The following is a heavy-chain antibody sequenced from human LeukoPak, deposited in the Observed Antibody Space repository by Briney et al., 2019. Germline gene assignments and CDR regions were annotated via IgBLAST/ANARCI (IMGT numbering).Heavy chain of an antibody. CDR1: GFTFSSYS. Sequence: PGGSLRLSCAASGFTFSSYSMNWVRQAPGKGLEGVSSISSSSSYIYYADSVKGRFNISRDNAKNSLYLQMNSLRAEDTAVYYCARMPGWAYYYYGMDVWGQGTTVTVSS. V-gene: IGHV3-21*01. CDR3: ARMPGWAYYYYGMDV. J-gene: IGHJ6*02. CDR2: ISSSSSYI. D-gene: IGHD6-19*01.